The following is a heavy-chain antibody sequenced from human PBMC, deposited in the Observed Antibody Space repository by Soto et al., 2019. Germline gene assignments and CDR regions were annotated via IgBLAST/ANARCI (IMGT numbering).Heavy chain of an antibody. J-gene: IGHJ4*02. CDR3: AAHPRHDSDALWTY. V-gene: IGHV5-51*01. CDR1: GFAFSNYW. Sequence: PGESLKISCKTSGFAFSNYWVGWVRQMPGKGFEWMGITYPGDSATKYSPSFQGHVTISSDKSTNTAYLQWSSLRASDTAIYFCAAHPRHDSDALWTYGGEGTLVAVYS. D-gene: IGHD3-22*01. CDR2: TYPGDSAT.